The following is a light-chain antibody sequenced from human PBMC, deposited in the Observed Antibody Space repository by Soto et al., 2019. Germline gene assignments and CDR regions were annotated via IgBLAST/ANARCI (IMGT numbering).Light chain of an antibody. CDR3: LLYFGGAQGVV. Sequence: QAVVTQEPSLTVSPGGTVTLTCASSTGAVTSGLHPNWIQQRPGQAPRTLIYSTTNKHSWTPARFSGCLLGGKAALTLSGVQPEDEAVYYSLLYFGGAQGVVFGGGTKVTVL. CDR2: STT. J-gene: IGLJ2*01. V-gene: IGLV7-43*01. CDR1: TGAVTSGLH.